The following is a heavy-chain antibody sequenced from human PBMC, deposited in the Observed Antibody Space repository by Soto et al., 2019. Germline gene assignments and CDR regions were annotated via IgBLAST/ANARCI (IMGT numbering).Heavy chain of an antibody. CDR1: GGSISSSSYY. CDR2: IYYSGST. V-gene: IGHV4-39*01. D-gene: IGHD3-22*01. Sequence: LSLTCTVSGGSISSSSYYWGWIRQPPGKGLEWIGSIYYSGSTYYNPSLKSRVTISVDTSKNQFSLKLSSVTAADTAVYYCARSSPHSGYYAPCXYWGQGTLVTVSS. J-gene: IGHJ4*02. CDR3: ARSSPHSGYYAPCXY.